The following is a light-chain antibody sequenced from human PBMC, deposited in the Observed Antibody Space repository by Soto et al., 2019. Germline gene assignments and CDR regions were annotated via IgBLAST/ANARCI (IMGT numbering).Light chain of an antibody. CDR2: EVS. J-gene: IGLJ2*01. CDR1: SSAIGSFNY. CDR3: SSYTSSITGGLV. V-gene: IGLV2-14*01. Sequence: QSVLTQPAAVSGSPGQSITISCTGSSSAIGSFNYVSWYQHHPGKAPKLLIYEVSNRPSGVSNRFSGSKSGNTASLTISGLQAEDEAEYYCSSYTSSITGGLVFGGGTKLTVL.